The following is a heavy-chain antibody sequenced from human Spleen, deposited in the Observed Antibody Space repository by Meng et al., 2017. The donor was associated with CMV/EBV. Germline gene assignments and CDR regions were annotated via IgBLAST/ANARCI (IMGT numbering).Heavy chain of an antibody. CDR2: NIPNSGGT. J-gene: IGHJ5*02. CDR3: ARKQNLNA. V-gene: IGHV1-2*02. CDR1: GYTFTGYF. Sequence: ASVKVSCKASGYTFTGYFIHWVRQAPGQGLEWMGWNIPNSGGTNNAQEFQGRVTMTSDTSISTAYMELSRLRSDDTAVYYCARKQNLNAWGQGTPVTVSS. D-gene: IGHD1-14*01.